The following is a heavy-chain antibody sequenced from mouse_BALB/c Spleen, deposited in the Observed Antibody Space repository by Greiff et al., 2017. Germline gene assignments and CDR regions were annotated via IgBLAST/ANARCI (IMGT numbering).Heavy chain of an antibody. V-gene: IGHV1-31*01. CDR1: GYSFTGYY. D-gene: IGHD2-1*01. J-gene: IGHJ4*01. CDR3: ARSDLLSYAMDY. CDR2: INPYNGAT. Sequence: VQLQQSGPELVKPGASVKISCKASGYSFTGYYMHWVKQSHVKSLEWIGRINPYNGATSYNQNFKDKASLTVDKSSSTAYMELHSLTSEDSAVYFCARSDLLSYAMDYWGQGTSVTVSS.